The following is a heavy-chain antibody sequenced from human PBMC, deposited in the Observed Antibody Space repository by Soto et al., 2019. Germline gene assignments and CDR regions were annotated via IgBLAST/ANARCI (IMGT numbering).Heavy chain of an antibody. J-gene: IGHJ5*02. CDR3: ARPSLEGGGAAWFDP. D-gene: IGHD3-16*01. Sequence: PSETLSLTCSVTGDPISDINRYWGWIRQPPGKGPEWIGSIFYGGGSFCNPSLKSRVTMSIESSKNQFSLKLTSVTAADTAVYYCARPSLEGGGAAWFDPRAQGTPVTVSS. V-gene: IGHV4-39*01. CDR2: IFYGGGS. CDR1: GDPISDINRY.